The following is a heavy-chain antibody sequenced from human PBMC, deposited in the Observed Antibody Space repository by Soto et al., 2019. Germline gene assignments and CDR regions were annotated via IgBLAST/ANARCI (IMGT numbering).Heavy chain of an antibody. J-gene: IGHJ5*02. CDR1: GYSFTSYW. CDR3: ARTVSVTGNWFDP. V-gene: IGHV5-51*01. D-gene: IGHD4-17*01. CDR2: IYPGDSDT. Sequence: PGESLKISCNGSGYSFTSYWIGWVRQMPGKGLEWMGIIYPGDSDTRYSPSFQGQVTISADKSISTAYLQWSSLKASDTAMYYCARTVSVTGNWFDPWGQGTLVTVSS.